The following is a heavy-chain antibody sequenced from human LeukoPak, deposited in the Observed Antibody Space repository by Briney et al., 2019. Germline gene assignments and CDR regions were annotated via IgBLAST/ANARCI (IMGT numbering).Heavy chain of an antibody. D-gene: IGHD3-22*01. Sequence: GGSLRLSCAASGFTFSNYGMTWVRQAPGRGLEWVSGISNGGTNTYYTDSVKGRFTISRDNSKNTLYLQMNSLRAADTAVYYCAKDPTHYRVWDDYDSTVLSYWGQGTLVTVSS. J-gene: IGHJ4*02. CDR1: GFTFSNYG. CDR3: AKDPTHYRVWDDYDSTVLSY. V-gene: IGHV3-23*01. CDR2: ISNGGTNT.